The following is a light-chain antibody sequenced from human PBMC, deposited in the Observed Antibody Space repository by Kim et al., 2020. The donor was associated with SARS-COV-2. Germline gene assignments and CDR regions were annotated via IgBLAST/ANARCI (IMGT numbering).Light chain of an antibody. CDR3: NSWDTSGHHVV. Sequence: SSELTQDPVVSVALGQTVRITCHGDGLRLSYASWYQQKPGQAPILVIYGENNRPSGIPDRFSGSSSGNTASLTITGAQAEDEADYYCNSWDTSGHHVVFGGGTQLTVL. V-gene: IGLV3-19*01. CDR2: GEN. CDR1: GLRLSY. J-gene: IGLJ2*01.